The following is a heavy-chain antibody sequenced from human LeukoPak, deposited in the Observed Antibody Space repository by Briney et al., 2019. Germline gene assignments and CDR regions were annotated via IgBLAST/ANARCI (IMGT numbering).Heavy chain of an antibody. D-gene: IGHD1-26*01. CDR2: IYYTGST. Sequence: SETLSLTCSVSGGSISSYYWSWIRQPPGKGLEWIGYIYYTGSTSYNPSLKSRVTMSLDASKNQFSLELNSVTPADTAVYYCARGGNYWPQWWFDPWGRGTLVSVSS. V-gene: IGHV4-59*01. J-gene: IGHJ5*02. CDR1: GGSISSYY. CDR3: ARGGNYWPQWWFDP.